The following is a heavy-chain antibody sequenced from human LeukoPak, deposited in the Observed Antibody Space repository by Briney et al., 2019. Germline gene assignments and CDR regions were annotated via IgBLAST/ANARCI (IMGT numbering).Heavy chain of an antibody. D-gene: IGHD2-21*01. CDR3: ARATLEGVIFDP. J-gene: IGHJ5*02. CDR1: EFSVGSNY. V-gene: IGHV3-66*01. CDR2: IYSGGST. Sequence: GGSLRLSCAASEFSVGSNYMTWVRQAPGKGLEWVSLIYSGGSTYYADSVKGRFTISRDNSKNTLYLQMNSLRAEDTAVYYCARATLEGVIFDPWGQGTLVTVSS.